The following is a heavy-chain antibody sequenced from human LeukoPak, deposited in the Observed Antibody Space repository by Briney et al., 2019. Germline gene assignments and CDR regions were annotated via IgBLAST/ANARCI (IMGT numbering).Heavy chain of an antibody. CDR1: GGSISSYY. D-gene: IGHD3-10*01. J-gene: IGHJ2*01. V-gene: IGHV4-59*01. CDR3: ARDRGYGSGSSDWYFDL. CDR2: IYYSGST. Sequence: PSETLSLTCTVSGGSISSYYWSWIRQPPGKGLEWIGYIYYSGSTNYNPSLKSRVTISVDTSKNQFSLKLSSVTAADTAVYYCARDRGYGSGSSDWYFDLWGRGTLVTVSS.